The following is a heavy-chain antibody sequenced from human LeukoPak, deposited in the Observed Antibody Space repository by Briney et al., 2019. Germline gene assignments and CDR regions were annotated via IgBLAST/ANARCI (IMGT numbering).Heavy chain of an antibody. CDR3: AQGGLNYGSGSLFDY. V-gene: IGHV3-30*18. D-gene: IGHD3-10*01. J-gene: IGHJ4*02. CDR1: GFTFSSYG. Sequence: GGSLRLSCAASGFTFSSYGMHWVRQAPGKGLEWVAVISYDGSNKYYADSVKGRFTISRDNSKNTLYLQMNSLRAEDTAVYYCAQGGLNYGSGSLFDYWGQGTLVTVSS. CDR2: ISYDGSNK.